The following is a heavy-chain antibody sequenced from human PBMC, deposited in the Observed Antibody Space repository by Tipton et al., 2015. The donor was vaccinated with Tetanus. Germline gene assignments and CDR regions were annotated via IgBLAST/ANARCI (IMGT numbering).Heavy chain of an antibody. Sequence: QMQLVQSGAEVKKPGASVKVSCKASGYTFTGYYIYWVRQAPGQGLEWMGWIDPNSGGTVYAQKFQGRVTMTRDTSISTAYMELRSLRSDATAGYYCARDRGDYISYGMDAWGPGTTAPVS. CDR1: GYTFTGYY. V-gene: IGHV1-2*02. J-gene: IGHJ6*02. CDR3: ARDRGDYISYGMDA. D-gene: IGHD3-22*01. CDR2: IDPNSGGT.